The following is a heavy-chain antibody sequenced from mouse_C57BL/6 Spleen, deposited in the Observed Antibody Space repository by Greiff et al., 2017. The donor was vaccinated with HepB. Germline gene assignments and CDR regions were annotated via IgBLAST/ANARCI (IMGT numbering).Heavy chain of an antibody. D-gene: IGHD2-4*01. J-gene: IGHJ3*01. CDR1: GFTFSSYA. CDR2: ISDGGSYT. Sequence: EVQLVESGGGLVKPGGSLKLSCAASGFTFSSYAMSWVRQTPEKRLEWVATISDGGSYTYYPDNVKGRFTISRDKAKNNLYLQMSHLKSEDTAMYYCARDAGLPFAYWGQGTLVTVSA. V-gene: IGHV5-4*01. CDR3: ARDAGLPFAY.